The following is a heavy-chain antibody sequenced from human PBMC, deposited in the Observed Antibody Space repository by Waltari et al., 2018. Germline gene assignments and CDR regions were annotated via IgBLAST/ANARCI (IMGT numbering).Heavy chain of an antibody. V-gene: IGHV4-38-2*01. CDR3: ARLGYSSSRNWFDP. Sequence: QVQLQESGPGLVKPSETLSLTCAVSGYSISSGYYWGWIRQPPGKGLEWIGSIYHSGSTDYNPSLKSRVTISVDTSKNQFSLKLSSVTAADTAVYYCARLGYSSSRNWFDPWGQGTLVTVSS. CDR2: IYHSGST. D-gene: IGHD6-13*01. CDR1: GYSISSGYY. J-gene: IGHJ5*02.